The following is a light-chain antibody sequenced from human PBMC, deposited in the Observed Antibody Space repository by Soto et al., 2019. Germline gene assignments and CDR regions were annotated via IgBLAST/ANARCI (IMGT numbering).Light chain of an antibody. CDR3: QQYNLYWT. CDR2: KAS. J-gene: IGKJ1*01. V-gene: IGKV1-5*03. Sequence: DFQMTQSPSTLSASVGDRVTITCRASQSISTWLAWYQQKPGKAPKLLIYKASTLDSGVPSRFSGSGSGTEFTLTISSLRPDDFATYYCQQYNLYWTFGQGTKVDIK. CDR1: QSISTW.